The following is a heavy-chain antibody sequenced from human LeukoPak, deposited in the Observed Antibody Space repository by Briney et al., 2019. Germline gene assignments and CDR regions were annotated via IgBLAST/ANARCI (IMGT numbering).Heavy chain of an antibody. CDR3: ARDHYRGAAVFYHPYPKTNWFDP. D-gene: IGHD6-13*01. CDR2: ISAYNGNT. J-gene: IGHJ5*02. V-gene: IGHV1-18*01. Sequence: ASVKVSCKVSGYTLTELSMHWVRQAPGQGREWMGWISAYNGNTNYAQKLQGRVTMTTDTSTSTAYMEVRRLRYDDTAVYYCARDHYRGAAVFYHPYPKTNWFDPWGQGTLVTVSS. CDR1: GYTLTELS.